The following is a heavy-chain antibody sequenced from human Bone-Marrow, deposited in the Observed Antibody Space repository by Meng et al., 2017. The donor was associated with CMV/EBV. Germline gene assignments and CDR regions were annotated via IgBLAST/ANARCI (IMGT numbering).Heavy chain of an antibody. CDR2: IYYSGST. CDR3: ARFGPYDFWSGYYSTWFYGMDV. Sequence: SETLSLTCTVSGGSISSSSYYWGWIRQPPGKGLEWIGSIYYSGSTNYNPSLKSRVTISVDKSKNQFSLKLSSVTAADTAVYYCARFGPYDFWSGYYSTWFYGMDVWGQGTTVTVSS. V-gene: IGHV4-39*07. D-gene: IGHD3-3*01. J-gene: IGHJ6*02. CDR1: GGSISSSSYY.